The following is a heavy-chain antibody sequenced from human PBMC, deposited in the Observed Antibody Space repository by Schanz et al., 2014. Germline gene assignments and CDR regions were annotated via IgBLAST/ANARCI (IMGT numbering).Heavy chain of an antibody. CDR3: ARDKGGYYPFDY. Sequence: QVQLVESGGGLVQPGRSLRLSCAASGFTFSRSGMHWVRQAPGKGLEWVAAISHDGSKEFYIDSVKGRFTISRDSTKNSLYLQMNSLRAEDTAVYYCARDKGGYYPFDYWGQGSLVTVSS. D-gene: IGHD3-22*01. J-gene: IGHJ4*02. CDR2: ISHDGSKE. V-gene: IGHV3-30*12. CDR1: GFTFSRSG.